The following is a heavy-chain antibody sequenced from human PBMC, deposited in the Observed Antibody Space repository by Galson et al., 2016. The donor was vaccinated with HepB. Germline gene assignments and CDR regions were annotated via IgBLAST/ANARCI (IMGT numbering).Heavy chain of an antibody. V-gene: IGHV3-30*18. J-gene: IGHJ4*02. CDR2: ISYDGFNK. CDR1: GISFRSYG. Sequence: SLRLSCAVSGISFRSYGMHWVRQAPGKGLEWVAVISYDGFNKYYADSVKGRFAISRDNSKNTLYLQMNSLRAEDTAVYYCAKGGYSGYDFDSWGQGTLVTVSS. D-gene: IGHD5-12*01. CDR3: AKGGYSGYDFDS.